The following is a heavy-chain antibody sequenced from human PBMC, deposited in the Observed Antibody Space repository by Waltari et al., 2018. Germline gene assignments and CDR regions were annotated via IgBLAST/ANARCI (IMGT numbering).Heavy chain of an antibody. CDR1: GFSIRNDE. Sequence: EMQVVESGGGLVQPGGSLRLSCDASGFSIRNDEMNWIRQAPGKGLEWVSYISNSGSTMYYADSVKGRFTISRDNAKNSLYLEMNSLRAEDTAIYYCARPSTEYYYYYYYMDVWGKGTTVTVS. J-gene: IGHJ6*03. V-gene: IGHV3-48*03. CDR3: ARPSTEYYYYYYYMDV. CDR2: ISNSGSTM.